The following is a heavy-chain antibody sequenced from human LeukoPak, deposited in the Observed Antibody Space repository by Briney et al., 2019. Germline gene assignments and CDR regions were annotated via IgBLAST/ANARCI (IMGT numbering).Heavy chain of an antibody. Sequence: SPSETLSLTCAVYGGSFSGYYWSWIRQPPGKGLEWIGEINHSGSTNYNPSLKSRVTISVDTSKNQFSLKLSSVTAADTAVYYCARDSFPAAADGGFDYWGQGTLVTVSS. D-gene: IGHD6-13*01. CDR3: ARDSFPAAADGGFDY. CDR2: INHSGST. J-gene: IGHJ4*02. V-gene: IGHV4-34*01. CDR1: GGSFSGYY.